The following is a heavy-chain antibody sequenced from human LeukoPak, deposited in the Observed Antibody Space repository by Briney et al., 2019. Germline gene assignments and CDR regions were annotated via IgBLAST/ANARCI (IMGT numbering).Heavy chain of an antibody. J-gene: IGHJ4*02. Sequence: SVKVSCKSSGDTFSNFAIIWVRQAPGQGLEWVGRIIAILGISNYAQKFQGRVTITADKSTNTAYMELSSLRSEDTAIYYCARVNIAARQSVSDGYDYWGQGTLVTVSS. V-gene: IGHV1-69*04. CDR3: ARVNIAARQSVSDGYDY. CDR2: IIAILGIS. CDR1: GDTFSNFA. D-gene: IGHD6-6*01.